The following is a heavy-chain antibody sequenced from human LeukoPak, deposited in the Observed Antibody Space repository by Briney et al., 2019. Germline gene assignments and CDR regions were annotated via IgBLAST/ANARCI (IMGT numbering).Heavy chain of an antibody. CDR3: ARGHVGSYAYYYYYGMDV. CDR1: GGSISSSNW. J-gene: IGHJ6*02. Sequence: SGTLSLTCAVSGGSISSSNWWSWVRQPPGKGLEWIGEIDHSGSTNYNPSLKSRVIISVDTSKNQFSLKVRSVTAADTAVYYCARGHVGSYAYYYYYGMDVWGQGTTVTVSS. V-gene: IGHV4-4*02. CDR2: IDHSGST. D-gene: IGHD2-8*01.